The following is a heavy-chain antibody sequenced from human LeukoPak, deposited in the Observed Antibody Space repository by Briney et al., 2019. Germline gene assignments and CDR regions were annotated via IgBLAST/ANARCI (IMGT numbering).Heavy chain of an antibody. D-gene: IGHD2-2*01. CDR3: ARVGSSYYYYGMDV. J-gene: IGHJ6*02. Sequence: SETLSLTCTVSGGSISSGGYYWSWIRQHPGKGLEWIGYIYYSGSTYYNPSLKSRVTISVDTPKNQFSLKLSSVTAADTAVYYCARVGSSYYYYGMDVWGQGTTVTVSS. CDR1: GGSISSGGYY. V-gene: IGHV4-31*03. CDR2: IYYSGST.